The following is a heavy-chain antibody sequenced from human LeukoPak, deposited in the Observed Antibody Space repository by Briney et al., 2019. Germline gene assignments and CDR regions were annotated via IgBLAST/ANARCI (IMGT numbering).Heavy chain of an antibody. CDR3: ARRSGVLDSRDSRYYFDH. D-gene: IGHD3-22*01. CDR1: GGSISSHY. V-gene: IGHV4-59*11. CDR2: IYYSGTP. J-gene: IGHJ4*02. Sequence: TETLSLTCFVSGGSISSHYWSWIRQPPGKGLEWIGNIYYSGTPYYNPSLKNRVTISVDTSKNQFSLKLSSVTAADTAVYYCARRSGVLDSRDSRYYFDHWGQGTLVTVSS.